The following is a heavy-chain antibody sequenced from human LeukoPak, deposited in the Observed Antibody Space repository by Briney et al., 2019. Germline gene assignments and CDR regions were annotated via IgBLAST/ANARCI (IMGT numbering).Heavy chain of an antibody. CDR2: IHYSGDT. CDR1: GGSIASSSNF. D-gene: IGHD5-18*01. CDR3: ARDRGPHDTAMVSLDYYYGMDV. V-gene: IGHV4-39*07. J-gene: IGHJ6*02. Sequence: PSETLSLTCTVSGGSIASSSNFWVWIRQAPGKGLEWVGNIHYSGDTYYNPSLKSRVTISVDTSKNQFSLKLSSVTAADTAVYYCARDRGPHDTAMVSLDYYYGMDVWGQGTTVTVSS.